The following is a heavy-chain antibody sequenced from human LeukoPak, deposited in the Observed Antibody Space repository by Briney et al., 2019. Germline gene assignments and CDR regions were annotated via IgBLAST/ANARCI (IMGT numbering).Heavy chain of an antibody. CDR3: AREGALLRFLEWLSNSFDY. D-gene: IGHD3-3*01. Sequence: ASVKVSCKVSGYTFTSYYMHWVRQAPGQGLEWMGIINPSGGSTSYAQKFQGRVTMTRDTSTSTVYMELSSLRSEDTAVYYCAREGALLRFLEWLSNSFDYWGQGTLVTVSS. CDR1: GYTFTSYY. V-gene: IGHV1-46*01. J-gene: IGHJ4*02. CDR2: INPSGGST.